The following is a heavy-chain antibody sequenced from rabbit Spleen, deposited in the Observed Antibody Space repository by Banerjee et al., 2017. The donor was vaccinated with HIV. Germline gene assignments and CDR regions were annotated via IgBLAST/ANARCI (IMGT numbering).Heavy chain of an antibody. CDR2: IYAAKGST. CDR3: ARAIVPWLGLTRLDL. Sequence: HLKESGGGLVQPGGSLTLSCKASGIDFTKYYITWVRQAPGKGLEWIGIIYAAKGSTDYASWVNGRFTISSDNAQSTVDLKMTSLTAADTATYFCARAIVPWLGLTRLDLWGQGTLVTVS. CDR1: GIDFTKYY. J-gene: IGHJ3*01. D-gene: IGHD4-1*01. V-gene: IGHV1S7*01.